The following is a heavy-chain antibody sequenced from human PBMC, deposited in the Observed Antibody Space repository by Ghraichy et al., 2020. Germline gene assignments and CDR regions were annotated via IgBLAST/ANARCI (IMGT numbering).Heavy chain of an antibody. V-gene: IGHV3-11*01. Sequence: GGSLRLSCPASGFTFSDYYMSWIRQAPGKGLEWVSYISSSGSTIYYADSVKGRFTISRDNAKNSLYLQMNSLRAEDTAVYYCARDPTVNGEYFDLWGRGTLVTVSS. D-gene: IGHD4-11*01. CDR3: ARDPTVNGEYFDL. J-gene: IGHJ2*01. CDR1: GFTFSDYY. CDR2: ISSSGSTI.